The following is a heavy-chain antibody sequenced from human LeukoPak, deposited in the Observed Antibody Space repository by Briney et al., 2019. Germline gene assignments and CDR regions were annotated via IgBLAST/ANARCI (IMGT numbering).Heavy chain of an antibody. CDR3: ARDRGISVWFDP. V-gene: IGHV4-38-2*02. Sequence: SETLSLTCSVSGYSISSAYYWGWIRQPPGKGLEWIGSFYHSGSTYYNPSLKSRVTISVDTSKNQFSLKLSSVTAADTAIYYCARDRGISVWFDPWGQGTLVTVSS. CDR2: FYHSGST. D-gene: IGHD3-10*01. J-gene: IGHJ5*02. CDR1: GYSISSAYY.